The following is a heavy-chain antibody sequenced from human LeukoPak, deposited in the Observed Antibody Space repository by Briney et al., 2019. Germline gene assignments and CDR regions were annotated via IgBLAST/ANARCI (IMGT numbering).Heavy chain of an antibody. CDR2: ISLSGVT. CDR3: SRESGAFSPFGY. Sequence: SGTLSLTCGVSGGSISSTNSWSWVRQPPGQGLEWIGEISLSGVTNYNPSLKSRVTMSLDRSKNHLSLTLTSVTAADTAVYYCSRESGAFSPFGYWGQGTLVTVSS. V-gene: IGHV4-4*02. J-gene: IGHJ4*02. D-gene: IGHD1-26*01. CDR1: GGSISSTNS.